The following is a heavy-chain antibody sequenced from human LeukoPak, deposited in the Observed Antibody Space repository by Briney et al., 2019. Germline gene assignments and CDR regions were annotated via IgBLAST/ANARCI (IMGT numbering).Heavy chain of an antibody. CDR1: GFTFSSYS. V-gene: IGHV3-48*04. Sequence: PGGSLRLSCAASGFTFSSYSMNWVRQAPGKGLEWVSYISSSSSTIYYADSVKGRFTISRDNAKNSLYLQMNSLRAEDTAVYYCARVPSTGPTMRTFDVWGQGTTVTVSS. D-gene: IGHD3-22*01. CDR3: ARVPSTGPTMRTFDV. CDR2: ISSSSSTI. J-gene: IGHJ6*02.